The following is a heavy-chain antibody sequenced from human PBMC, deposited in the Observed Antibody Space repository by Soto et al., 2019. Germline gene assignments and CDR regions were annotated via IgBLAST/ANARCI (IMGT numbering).Heavy chain of an antibody. Sequence: GGSLRLSCAASGFTFSNYAMNWVRQAPGKGLEWVAVISYDGNNKYYAGSVKGRFTISRDNSRNTLDLQMNSLRAEDTAVFYCAKMGGSGGSGTYKTYGMDVWGQGTTVTVSS. CDR1: GFTFSNYA. CDR2: ISYDGNNK. J-gene: IGHJ6*02. CDR3: AKMGGSGGSGTYKTYGMDV. V-gene: IGHV3-30*18. D-gene: IGHD3-10*01.